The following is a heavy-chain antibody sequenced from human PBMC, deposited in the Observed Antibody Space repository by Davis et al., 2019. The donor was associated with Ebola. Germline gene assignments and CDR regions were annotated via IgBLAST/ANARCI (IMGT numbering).Heavy chain of an antibody. CDR3: ARDDFSPYCSSTSCYGAFDI. J-gene: IGHJ3*02. CDR2: IYYSGST. CDR1: VGSISSGGYY. Sequence: SETLSLTCTVSVGSISSGGYYWSWIRQHPGKGLEWIGYIYYSGSTYYNPSLKSRVTISVDTSKNQFSLKLSSVTAADTAVYYCARDDFSPYCSSTSCYGAFDIWGQGTMVTVSS. D-gene: IGHD2-2*01. V-gene: IGHV4-31*03.